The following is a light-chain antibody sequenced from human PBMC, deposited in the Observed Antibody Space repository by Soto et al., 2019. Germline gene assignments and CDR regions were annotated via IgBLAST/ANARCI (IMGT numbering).Light chain of an antibody. Sequence: DIQMTQSPSTLSAFVGDRVTITCRASQSINSWLAWYQQKPGKAPNLLIYKASNLESGAPSRFSGSGSGTEFTLTISSLQPDDVATDYCQQYHRSPVTFGGGTKVEIK. J-gene: IGKJ4*01. CDR1: QSINSW. CDR2: KAS. CDR3: QQYHRSPVT. V-gene: IGKV1-5*03.